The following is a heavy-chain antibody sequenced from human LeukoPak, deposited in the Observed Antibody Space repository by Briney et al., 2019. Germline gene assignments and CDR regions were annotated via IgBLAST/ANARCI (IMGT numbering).Heavy chain of an antibody. CDR2: ISSSGSTL. CDR3: ARADGYNPKGPFDY. V-gene: IGHV3-11*01. CDR1: GFTFSDYY. J-gene: IGHJ4*02. Sequence: GGSLRLSCAASGFTFSDYYMNWIRQAPGKGLEWVSYISSSGSTLYYADSVKGRFTISRDNAKKSLYLQMNSLRAEDTAVYYCARADGYNPKGPFDYWGQGTLVTVSS. D-gene: IGHD5-24*01.